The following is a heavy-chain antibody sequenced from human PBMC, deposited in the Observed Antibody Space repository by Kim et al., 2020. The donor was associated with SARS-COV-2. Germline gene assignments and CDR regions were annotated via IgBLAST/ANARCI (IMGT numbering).Heavy chain of an antibody. CDR2: INHSGST. CDR3: AGVRHRRTTLRSRNDAFDI. Sequence: SETLSLTCAVYGGSFSGYYWSWIRQPPGKGLEWIGEINHSGSTNYNPSLKSRVTISVDTSKNQFSLKLSSVTASDTAVYYCAGVRHRRTTLRSRNDAFDIWGKGTMVTVSS. V-gene: IGHV4-34*01. CDR1: GGSFSGYY. D-gene: IGHD4-17*01. J-gene: IGHJ3*02.